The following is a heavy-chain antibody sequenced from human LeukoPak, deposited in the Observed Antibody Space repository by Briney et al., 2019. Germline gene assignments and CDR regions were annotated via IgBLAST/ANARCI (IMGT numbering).Heavy chain of an antibody. J-gene: IGHJ4*02. V-gene: IGHV1-2*02. CDR2: INPNSGGT. D-gene: IGHD3-10*01. Sequence: ASVKVSCKASGYTFTSYYMHWVRQAPGQGLEWMGWINPNSGGTNYAQKFQGRVTMTRDTSISTAYMELSRLRSDDTAVYYCARQTMVRGVMGYWGQGTLVTVSS. CDR3: ARQTMVRGVMGY. CDR1: GYTFTSYY.